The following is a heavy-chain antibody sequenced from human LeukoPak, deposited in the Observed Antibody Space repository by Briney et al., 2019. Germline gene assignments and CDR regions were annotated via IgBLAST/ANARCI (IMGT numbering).Heavy chain of an antibody. V-gene: IGHV3-33*01. CDR1: GFTFSSYG. CDR2: IWYDGSNK. Sequence: GGSLRLSCVASGFTFSSYGMHWVRQAPGKGLEWVAVIWYDGSNKYYADSVKGRFTISRDNSKNTLYLQMNSLRAEDTAVYYCARASYGSESPGPFYYGVDVWGQGTTVTVSS. J-gene: IGHJ6*02. D-gene: IGHD3-10*01. CDR3: ARASYGSESPGPFYYGVDV.